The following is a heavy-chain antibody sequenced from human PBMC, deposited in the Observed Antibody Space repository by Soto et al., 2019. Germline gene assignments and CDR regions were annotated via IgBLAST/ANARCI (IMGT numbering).Heavy chain of an antibody. CDR2: IYYSGST. CDR1: GGSISSGGYY. V-gene: IGHV4-31*03. D-gene: IGHD2-21*02. Sequence: SETLSLTCTVSGGSISSGGYYWSWIRQHPGKGLEWIGYIYYSGSTYYNPSLKSRVTISVDTSKNQFSLKLSSVTAADTAVYYCAVTGENGVDYWGQGTLVTVSS. CDR3: AVTGENGVDY. J-gene: IGHJ4*02.